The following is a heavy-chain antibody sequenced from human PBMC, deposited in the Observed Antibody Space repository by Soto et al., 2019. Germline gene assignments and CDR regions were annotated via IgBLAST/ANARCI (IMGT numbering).Heavy chain of an antibody. V-gene: IGHV3-23*01. Sequence: EVQLLESGGGLVQPGGSLRLSCAASGFTFRNYAMTWVRQAPGKGLEWVSGISGNGGTTYYADSVKGRFTISRDNSKNTVYLQMISLRAEDTAVYYCAKDQIQLWPYGMDVWGQGTTVTVSS. CDR2: ISGNGGTT. CDR1: GFTFRNYA. J-gene: IGHJ6*02. CDR3: AKDQIQLWPYGMDV. D-gene: IGHD5-18*01.